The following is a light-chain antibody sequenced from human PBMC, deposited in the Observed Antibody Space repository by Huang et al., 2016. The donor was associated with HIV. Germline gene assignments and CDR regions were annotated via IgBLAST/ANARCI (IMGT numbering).Light chain of an antibody. CDR2: DSS. CDR1: QSVGSN. Sequence: EIVTTQSPAIMSVSPGERATLSCRTSQSVGSNLAWYQQRPGQAPRRLIYDSSTRATDVPARFSGGGSGTEFSLTISSLQSDDFAVYYCQQYTNWPPWTFGQGTKLEFK. V-gene: IGKV3-15*01. J-gene: IGKJ1*01. CDR3: QQYTNWPPWT.